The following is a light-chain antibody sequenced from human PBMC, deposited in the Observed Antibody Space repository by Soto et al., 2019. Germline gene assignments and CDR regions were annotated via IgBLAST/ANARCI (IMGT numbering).Light chain of an antibody. V-gene: IGKV1-5*01. CDR2: DAS. J-gene: IGKJ1*01. Sequence: DIQLTQSPSTLSASVGDRVTITCRASQDIYSWVAWYQQKPGKAPKFLIYDASILQSGVPLRFSGSGSGTEFTLTISSLQPDDFATYYCQRYNSNSRTFGQGTTVDFK. CDR1: QDIYSW. CDR3: QRYNSNSRT.